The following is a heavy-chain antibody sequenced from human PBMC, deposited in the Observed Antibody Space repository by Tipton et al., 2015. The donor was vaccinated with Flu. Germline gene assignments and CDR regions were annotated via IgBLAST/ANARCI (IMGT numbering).Heavy chain of an antibody. D-gene: IGHD3-16*02. CDR3: ARVDLKIVFGGVIVNWFDP. Sequence: TLSLTCTVSGGSLSSYYWSWLRQSPGKGLEWIGYIYHSGSTYYTSSPKNRVTISFDTPKNQFSLQLTSVTAADTAVYYCARVDLKIVFGGVIVNWFDPWGQGTLVTVSS. CDR1: GGSLSSYY. J-gene: IGHJ5*02. V-gene: IGHV4-59*01. CDR2: IYHSGST.